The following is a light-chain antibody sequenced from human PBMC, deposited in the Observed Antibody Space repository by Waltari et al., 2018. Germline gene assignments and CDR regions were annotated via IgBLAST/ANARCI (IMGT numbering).Light chain of an antibody. CDR2: EVR. V-gene: IGLV2-8*01. CDR3: SSYAGSDNWV. CDR1: SSDVGGSNY. Sequence: QSALTPPPSASGSPGQSVTISCTATSSDVGGSNYASWYPQHPGKAPKFMIHEVRKRQSGVPDRFSGSKSGNTAFLTVSGLQADDEADYYCSSYAGSDNWVFGGGTKLTVL. J-gene: IGLJ3*02.